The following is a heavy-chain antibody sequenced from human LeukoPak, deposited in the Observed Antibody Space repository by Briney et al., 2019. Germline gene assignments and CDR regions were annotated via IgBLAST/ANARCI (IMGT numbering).Heavy chain of an antibody. Sequence: GGSLRLSCAASGFTFSSYAMSWVRQAPGKGLEWVSAISGSGGSTYYADSVKGRFTISRDNSKNTLYLQMNSLRAEDTAAYYCAKDLKSVVITANFDYWGQGTLVTVSS. D-gene: IGHD3-22*01. J-gene: IGHJ4*02. CDR3: AKDLKSVVITANFDY. V-gene: IGHV3-23*01. CDR2: ISGSGGST. CDR1: GFTFSSYA.